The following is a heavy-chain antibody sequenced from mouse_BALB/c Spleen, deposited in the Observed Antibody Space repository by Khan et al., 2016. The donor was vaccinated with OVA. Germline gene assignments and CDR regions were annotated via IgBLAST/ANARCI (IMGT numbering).Heavy chain of an antibody. CDR2: ISSGGSYN. CDR1: GFTFSTYG. D-gene: IGHD1-1*01. CDR3: TKLAYYYNSEGFAY. Sequence: EVELVESGGDLVKPGGSLKLSCAASGFTFSTYGMSWVRQTPDKRLEWVAAISSGGSYNYYPDSVKGRFTISRDNAKNTLFLQMSSLKSEETAMYYCTKLAYYYNSEGFAYWGQGTLVTVSA. J-gene: IGHJ3*01. V-gene: IGHV5-6*01.